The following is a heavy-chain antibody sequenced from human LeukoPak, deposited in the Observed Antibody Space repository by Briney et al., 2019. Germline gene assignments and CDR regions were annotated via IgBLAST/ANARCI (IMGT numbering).Heavy chain of an antibody. V-gene: IGHV1-8*01. J-gene: IGHJ4*02. CDR3: AREEDSAAAGTFDY. D-gene: IGHD6-13*01. CDR1: GYTFTSYD. CDR2: MNPNSGNT. Sequence: ASVTVSCKASGYTFTSYDINWVRQATGQGLEWMGWMNPNSGNTGYAQKFQGGVTMTRNTSISTAYMEPSSLRSEDTAVYYCAREEDSAAAGTFDYWGQGTLVTVSS.